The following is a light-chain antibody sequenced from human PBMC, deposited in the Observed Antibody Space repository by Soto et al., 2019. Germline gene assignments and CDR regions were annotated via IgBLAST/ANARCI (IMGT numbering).Light chain of an antibody. CDR3: HQCRCTPWT. CDR1: LSLLSSFNNKNY. J-gene: IGKJ1*01. CDR2: WAS. Sequence: IVMTQSPDSLAVSLGERATINCKSSLSLLSSFNNKNYLDWYQQKPGQPPKLPTYWASTRESRHPDRFTGSGSGTDFSLTVSGLGAEDVAVYFCHQCRCTPWTLGQGTKVDI. V-gene: IGKV4-1*01.